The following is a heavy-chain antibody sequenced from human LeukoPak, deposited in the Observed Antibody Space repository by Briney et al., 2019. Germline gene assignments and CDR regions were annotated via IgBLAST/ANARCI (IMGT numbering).Heavy chain of an antibody. J-gene: IGHJ4*02. V-gene: IGHV3-66*04. Sequence: AGGSLRLSCAASGFTVSSNYMSWVRQAPGKGLEWVSVIYSGGSTYYADSVKGRFTISRDNSKNTPYLQMNSLRAEDTAVYYCASHQTGAPDYWGQGTLVTVSS. CDR2: IYSGGST. CDR3: ASHQTGAPDY. CDR1: GFTVSSNY. D-gene: IGHD7-27*01.